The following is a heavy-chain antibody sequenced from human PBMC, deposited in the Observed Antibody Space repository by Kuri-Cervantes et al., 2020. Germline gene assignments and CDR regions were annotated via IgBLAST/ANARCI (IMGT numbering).Heavy chain of an antibody. Sequence: SVKVSCKASGGTFSSYAISWVRQAPGRGLEWMGGIIPIFGTANYAQKFQGRVTITADKSTSTAYMELSSLRSEDTAVYYCARISVDLYLDYYYMDVWGKGTTVTVSS. D-gene: IGHD2-8*01. CDR3: ARISVDLYLDYYYMDV. CDR1: GGTFSSYA. J-gene: IGHJ6*03. V-gene: IGHV1-69*06. CDR2: IIPIFGTA.